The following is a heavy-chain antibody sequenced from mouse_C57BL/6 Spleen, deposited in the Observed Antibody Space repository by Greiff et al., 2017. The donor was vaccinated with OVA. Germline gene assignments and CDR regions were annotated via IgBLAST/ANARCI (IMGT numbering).Heavy chain of an antibody. V-gene: IGHV1-64*01. J-gene: IGHJ4*01. CDR3: ASNWDGYYAMDY. D-gene: IGHD4-1*01. CDR1: GYTFTSYW. CDR2: IHPNSGST. Sequence: QVQLQQPGAELVKPGASVQLSCKASGYTFTSYWMHWVKQRPGQGLEWIGMIHPNSGSTNYNEKFKSKATLTVDKSSSTAYMQLSSLTSEDSAVYYCASNWDGYYAMDYWGQGTSVTVSS.